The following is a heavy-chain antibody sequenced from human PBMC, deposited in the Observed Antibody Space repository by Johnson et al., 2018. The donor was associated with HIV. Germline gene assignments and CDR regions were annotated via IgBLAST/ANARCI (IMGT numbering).Heavy chain of an antibody. CDR3: ATVGRLTATAQSAFDI. CDR1: GFTVSSNY. CDR2: IWYDGSNK. D-gene: IGHD1-7*01. Sequence: QVQLVESGGGVVQPGRSLRLSCAASGFTVSSNYMSWVRQAPGKGLEWVAVIWYDGSNKSYADSVKGRFTISRDNSNNTLYLQMTNLRADDTAVFYCATVGRLTATAQSAFDIWGQGTMVTVSS. V-gene: IGHV3-33*08. J-gene: IGHJ3*02.